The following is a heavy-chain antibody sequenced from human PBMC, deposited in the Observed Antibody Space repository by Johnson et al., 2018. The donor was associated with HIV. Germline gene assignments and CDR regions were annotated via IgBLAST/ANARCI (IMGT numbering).Heavy chain of an antibody. Sequence: QVQLVESGGGLVKPGGSLRLSCAVSGFTFSNFAMGWVRQAPGKGLEWVAFISSDGSNKNYGDSVKGRFTISRDNSKHTLYLQMNSLRAEDTAVYYCAKDKSNAFDIWGQGTMVTVSS. CDR3: AKDKSNAFDI. CDR1: GFTFSNFA. CDR2: ISSDGSNK. J-gene: IGHJ3*02. V-gene: IGHV3-30*18.